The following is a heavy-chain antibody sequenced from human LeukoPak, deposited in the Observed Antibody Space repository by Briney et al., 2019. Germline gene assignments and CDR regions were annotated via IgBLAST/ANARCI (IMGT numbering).Heavy chain of an antibody. CDR2: IYTSGST. D-gene: IGHD3-22*01. CDR1: GGSISSGSYY. Sequence: TLSLTCTVSGGSISSGSYYWSWIRQPAGKGLERIGRIYTSGSTNYNPSLKSRVTISVDTSKNQFSLKLSSVTAADTAVYYCARVSYDSSGYYGDYWGQGTLVTVSS. J-gene: IGHJ4*02. CDR3: ARVSYDSSGYYGDY. V-gene: IGHV4-61*02.